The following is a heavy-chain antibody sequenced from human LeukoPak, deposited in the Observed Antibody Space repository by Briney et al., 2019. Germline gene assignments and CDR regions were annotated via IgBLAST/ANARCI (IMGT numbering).Heavy chain of an antibody. V-gene: IGHV4-34*01. J-gene: IGHJ5*02. D-gene: IGHD6-13*01. Sequence: PSETLSLTCAVYGGSFSGYSWNWIRQPPVKGLEWIGEINHSGSTNYNPSLKSRVTISVDTSKNQFSLKLSSVTAADTAVYYCARALPPYSSSWYLLGNWFDPWGQGTLVTVSS. CDR3: ARALPPYSSSWYLLGNWFDP. CDR2: INHSGST. CDR1: GGSFSGYS.